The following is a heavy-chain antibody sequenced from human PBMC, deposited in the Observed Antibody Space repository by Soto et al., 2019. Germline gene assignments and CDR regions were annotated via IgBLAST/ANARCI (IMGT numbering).Heavy chain of an antibody. CDR1: GYTFTSYA. CDR3: ARSVAGTTDALDI. CDR2: INAGNGNT. J-gene: IGHJ3*02. Sequence: SSVKVSCKASGYTFTSYAMHWVRQAPGQRLEWMGWINAGNGNTKYSQKFQGRVTITRDTSASTAYMELSSLRSEDTAVYYCARSVAGTTDALDIWGQGTMVTVSS. D-gene: IGHD6-19*01. V-gene: IGHV1-3*01.